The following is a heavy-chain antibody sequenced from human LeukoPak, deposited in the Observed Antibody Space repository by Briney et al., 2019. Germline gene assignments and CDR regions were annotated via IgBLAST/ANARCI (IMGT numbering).Heavy chain of an antibody. CDR2: ISYDGSNK. CDR3: AKGYSSSWYNYFDY. D-gene: IGHD6-13*01. J-gene: IGHJ4*02. Sequence: GGSLRLSCAASGFTFSSYGMHWVRQAPGKGLEWVAVISYDGSNKYYAESVKGRFTISRDNSKNTLYLQMNSLRAEDTAVYYCAKGYSSSWYNYFDYWGQGTLVTVSS. CDR1: GFTFSSYG. V-gene: IGHV3-30*18.